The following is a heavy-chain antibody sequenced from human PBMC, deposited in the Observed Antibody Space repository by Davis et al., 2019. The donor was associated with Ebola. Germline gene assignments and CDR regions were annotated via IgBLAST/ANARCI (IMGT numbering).Heavy chain of an antibody. J-gene: IGHJ4*02. Sequence: GESLKISCAASGFTFSGSAMHWVRQASGQGLEWVGRIRSKANSYATAYAASVKGRFTISRDDSKNTAYLQMNSLKTEDTAVYYCTLTVGSFDYWGQGTLVTVSS. CDR1: GFTFSGSA. CDR2: IRSKANSYAT. CDR3: TLTVGSFDY. V-gene: IGHV3-73*01. D-gene: IGHD1-20*01.